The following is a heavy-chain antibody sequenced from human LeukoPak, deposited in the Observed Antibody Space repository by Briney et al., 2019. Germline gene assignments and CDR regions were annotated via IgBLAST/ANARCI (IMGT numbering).Heavy chain of an antibody. V-gene: IGHV4-4*02. J-gene: IGHJ4*02. CDR2: IIDSGST. CDR3: ATYGPTSGGYTFEY. D-gene: IGHD2-15*01. CDR1: GVSISSGYW. Sequence: SGTLSLTCAVSGVSISSGYWWSWVRQPPMKGLERIGEIIDSGSTNYNPSLKGRITISLDKTKNQFSLNVNSVTAADTAVYYCATYGPTSGGYTFEYWGQGILVTVSS.